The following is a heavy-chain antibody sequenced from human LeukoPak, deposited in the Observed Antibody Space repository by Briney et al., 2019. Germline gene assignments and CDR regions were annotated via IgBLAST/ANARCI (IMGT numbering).Heavy chain of an antibody. CDR2: ISGSGGST. Sequence: GGSLRLSCAASGFTFSSYAMSWVRQAPGKGLEWVSAISGSGGSTYYADSVKGRFTISRDNSKNTLYLQMNSLRAEDTAVYYCAKSMKEYTAMVIHYYYYGMDVWGQGTTVTVSS. D-gene: IGHD5-18*01. CDR1: GFTFSSYA. J-gene: IGHJ6*02. CDR3: AKSMKEYTAMVIHYYYYGMDV. V-gene: IGHV3-23*01.